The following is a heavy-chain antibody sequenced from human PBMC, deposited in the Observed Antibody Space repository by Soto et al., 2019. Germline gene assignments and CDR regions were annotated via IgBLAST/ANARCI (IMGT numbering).Heavy chain of an antibody. V-gene: IGHV3-30-3*01. CDR3: ARPGLRITTIVVVNDFDY. CDR1: GFTFSSYA. CDR2: ISYDGSNK. J-gene: IGHJ4*02. Sequence: GESLKISCAASGFTFSSYAMHWVRQAPGKGLEWVAVISYDGSNKYYADSVKGRFTISRDNSKNTLYLQMNSLRAEDTAVYYCARPGLRITTIVVVNDFDYWGQGTLVTVSS. D-gene: IGHD3-22*01.